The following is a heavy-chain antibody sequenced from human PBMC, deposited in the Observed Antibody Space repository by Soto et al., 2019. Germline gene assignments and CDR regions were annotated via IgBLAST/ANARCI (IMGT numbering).Heavy chain of an antibody. CDR2: IYYSGTT. CDR3: ARREIQGPIDY. CDR1: AYSISSSNW. V-gene: IGHV4-28*01. J-gene: IGHJ4*02. D-gene: IGHD1-26*01. Sequence: QVQLQESGPGLVKPSDTLSLTCAVSAYSISSSNWWGWIRQPPGKGLEWIGYIYYSGTTYYNPSPKSRVTMSVDPSKNQFALKLTSVTAVATAVYYCARREIQGPIDYWGQGTLVTVSS.